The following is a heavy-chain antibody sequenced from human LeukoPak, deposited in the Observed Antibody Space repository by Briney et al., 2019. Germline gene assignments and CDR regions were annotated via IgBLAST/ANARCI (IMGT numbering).Heavy chain of an antibody. Sequence: PGGSLRLSCAASGFTFTNYGIHWVRQAPGKGLEWVAFIGYNERDKHYADSAKGRFTISRENSKNTLYLQMNSLRAEDTAVYYCAKAHFNYFDYWSQGTLVTVSS. V-gene: IGHV3-30*02. J-gene: IGHJ4*02. CDR3: AKAHFNYFDY. CDR1: GFTFTNYG. CDR2: IGYNERDK. D-gene: IGHD3-3*02.